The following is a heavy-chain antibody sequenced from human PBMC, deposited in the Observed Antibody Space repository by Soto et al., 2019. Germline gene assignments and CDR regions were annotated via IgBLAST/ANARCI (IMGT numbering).Heavy chain of an antibody. Sequence: QVQLVESGGGVVQLGRSLRLSCEASGFTFSSYGMHWVAQAPGKGLGGGAVISYDGSNKYYADSVKGRFTISRDNSKNTLYLQMNSLRAEDTAVYYCAKLFRGIRWLRLGVDYWGQGTLVTVSS. J-gene: IGHJ4*02. CDR2: ISYDGSNK. CDR3: AKLFRGIRWLRLGVDY. CDR1: GFTFSSYG. V-gene: IGHV3-30*18. D-gene: IGHD5-12*01.